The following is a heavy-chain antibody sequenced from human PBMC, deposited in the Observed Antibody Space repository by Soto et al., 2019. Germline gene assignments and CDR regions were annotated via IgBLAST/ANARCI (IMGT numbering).Heavy chain of an antibody. CDR1: GYTFTSYY. V-gene: IGHV1-46*01. J-gene: IGHJ5*02. CDR2: INPSGGST. CDR3: ARESGLGVVVTAIRTGNWFDP. Sequence: GASVKVSCKASGYTFTSYYMHWVRQAPGQGLEWMGIINPSGGSTSHAQKFQGRVTMTRDTSTSTVYMELSSLRSEDTAVYYCARESGLGVVVTAIRTGNWFDPWGQGTLVTVSS. D-gene: IGHD2-21*02.